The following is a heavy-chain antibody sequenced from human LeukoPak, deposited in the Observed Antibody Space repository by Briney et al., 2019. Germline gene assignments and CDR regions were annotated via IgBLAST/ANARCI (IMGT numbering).Heavy chain of an antibody. CDR1: GGSISSYY. CDR3: ARDRREYYDSSGYYWVNDY. J-gene: IGHJ4*02. Sequence: PETLSLTCTVSGGSISSYYWSWIRQPAGKGLEWIGRIYTSGSTNYNPSLKSRVTMSVDTSKNQFSLKLSSVTAADTAVYYCARDRREYYDSSGYYWVNDYWGQGTLVTVSS. V-gene: IGHV4-4*07. D-gene: IGHD3-22*01. CDR2: IYTSGST.